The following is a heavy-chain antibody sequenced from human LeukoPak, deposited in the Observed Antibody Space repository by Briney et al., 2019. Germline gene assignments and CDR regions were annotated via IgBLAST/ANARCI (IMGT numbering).Heavy chain of an antibody. J-gene: IGHJ6*03. Sequence: GASVKVSCKASGGTFSSYAISWVRQAPGQGLEWMGRIIPILGIANYAQKFQGRVTITADKSTSTAYMELSSLRSEDTAVYYCASNGGSVPDYYYYYMDVWGKGTTVTVSS. CDR3: ASNGGSVPDYYYYYMDV. D-gene: IGHD2-15*01. CDR2: IIPILGIA. V-gene: IGHV1-69*04. CDR1: GGTFSSYA.